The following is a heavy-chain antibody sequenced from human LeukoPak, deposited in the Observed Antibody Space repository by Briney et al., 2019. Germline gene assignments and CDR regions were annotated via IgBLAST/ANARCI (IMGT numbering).Heavy chain of an antibody. V-gene: IGHV1-69*13. CDR2: IIPIFGTA. D-gene: IGHD4-17*01. CDR3: ARDPEHYEGFDY. CDR1: GGTFSSYS. Sequence: SVKVSCEDSGGTFSSYSISWVRQAPGKGLEWMGGIIPIFGTANYAQKFQGRVTITADESTSTAYMELSSLRSEDTAVYFCARDPEHYEGFDYWGQGTLVTISS. J-gene: IGHJ4*02.